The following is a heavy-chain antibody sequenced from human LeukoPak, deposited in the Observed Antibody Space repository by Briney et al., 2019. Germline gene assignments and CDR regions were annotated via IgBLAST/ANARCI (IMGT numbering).Heavy chain of an antibody. Sequence: GASVKVSCKASGYTFTSNYMHWLRQAPGQGLEWMGVIAPSSGTTSYAQKFQGRVTMTRDTSTSTLYMELSSLTSEDTAVYYCARASGSSAVPFVYWGQGTLVTVSS. J-gene: IGHJ4*02. CDR1: GYTFTSNY. CDR2: IAPSSGTT. V-gene: IGHV1-46*01. CDR3: ARASGSSAVPFVY. D-gene: IGHD3-10*01.